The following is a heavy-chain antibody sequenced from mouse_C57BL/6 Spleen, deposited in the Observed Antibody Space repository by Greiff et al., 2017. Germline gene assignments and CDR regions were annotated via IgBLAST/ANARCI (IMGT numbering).Heavy chain of an antibody. CDR2: IDPETGGT. V-gene: IGHV1-15*01. CDR1: GYTFTDYE. J-gene: IGHJ1*03. CDR3: TREDLDV. Sequence: QVQLQQSGAELVRPGASVTLSCKASGYTFTDYEMHWVKQTPVHGLEWIGAIDPETGGTAYNQKFTGKAILTADKSSSTAYMELRSLTSEDSAVYYCTREDLDVWGTGTTVTVSS.